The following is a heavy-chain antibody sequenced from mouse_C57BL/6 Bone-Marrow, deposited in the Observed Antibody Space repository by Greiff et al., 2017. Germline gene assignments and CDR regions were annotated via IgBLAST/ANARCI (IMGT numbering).Heavy chain of an antibody. CDR2: IWRGGST. CDR1: GFSLTSYG. V-gene: IGHV2-2*01. Sequence: VKLMESGPGLVQPSQSLSITCTVSGFSLTSYGVHWVRQSPGKGLEWLGVIWRGGSTDYNAAFISRLSISKNNSKSQVFFKMNSLQADDRAIYYCAKDSSGYVGSYAMDYWGQGTSVTVSS. CDR3: AKDSSGYVGSYAMDY. J-gene: IGHJ4*01. D-gene: IGHD3-2*02.